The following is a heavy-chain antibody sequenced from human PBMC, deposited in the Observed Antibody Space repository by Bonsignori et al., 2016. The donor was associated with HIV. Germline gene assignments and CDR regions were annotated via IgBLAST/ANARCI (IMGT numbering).Heavy chain of an antibody. CDR1: GGSISSYY. CDR2: IYTSGST. D-gene: IGHD6-6*01. CDR3: AIERETVRKPIAAHHYYYYYMDV. Sequence: SETLSLTCTVSGGSISSYYWSWIRQPAGKGLEWIGRIYTSGSTNYNPSLKSRVTMSVDTSKNQFSLKLSSVTAADTAVYYCAIERETVRKPIAAHHYYYYYMDVWGKGTTVTVSS. J-gene: IGHJ6*03. V-gene: IGHV4-4*07.